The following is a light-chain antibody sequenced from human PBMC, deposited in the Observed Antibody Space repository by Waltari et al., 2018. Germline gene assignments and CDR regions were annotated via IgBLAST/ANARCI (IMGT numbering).Light chain of an antibody. CDR2: GAS. CDR1: QSVSSSY. V-gene: IGKV3-20*01. CDR3: QQYGSSPRIT. Sequence: EIVLTQSPGTLSLSPGERATLSCRASQSVSSSYLAWYQQKPGQAPRPRIYGASGRATGIPDRFSGSGSGTDFTLTISRLEPEDFAVYYCQQYGSSPRITFGQGTRLEIK. J-gene: IGKJ5*01.